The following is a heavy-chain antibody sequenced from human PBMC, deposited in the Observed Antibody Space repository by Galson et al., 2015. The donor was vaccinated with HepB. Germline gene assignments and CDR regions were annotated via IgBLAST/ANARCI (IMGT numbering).Heavy chain of an antibody. V-gene: IGHV2-70*17. CDR3: ARLRVGMGTTVPTPFDH. Sequence: PALVKPTQTLTLTCTFSGFSLTTTGMCVNWIRQPPGKALEWLARIDWGDDKFYNTSLKTRLTISKDTSKNQVVLTMTNMDPVDTATYYCARLRVGMGTTVPTPFDHWGQGTLVTVSS. CDR2: IDWGDDK. J-gene: IGHJ4*02. CDR1: GFSLTTTGMC. D-gene: IGHD4-17*01.